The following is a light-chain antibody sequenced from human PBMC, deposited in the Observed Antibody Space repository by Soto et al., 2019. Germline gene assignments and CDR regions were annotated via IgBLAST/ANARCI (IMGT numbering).Light chain of an antibody. CDR2: DVS. Sequence: SALTQPASVSGSPGQSITISCTGTSSDVDDYNYVSWYQQHPGKAPKLIISDVSSRPSGISNRFSGSKSGNTASLTISGLQAEDEADYYCSSYPSTNAVVLFGGGTKLTVL. J-gene: IGLJ2*01. CDR1: SSDVDDYNY. CDR3: SSYPSTNAVVL. V-gene: IGLV2-14*03.